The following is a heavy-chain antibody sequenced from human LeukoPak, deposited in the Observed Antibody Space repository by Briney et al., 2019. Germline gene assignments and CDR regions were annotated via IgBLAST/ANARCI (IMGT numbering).Heavy chain of an antibody. V-gene: IGHV4-59*11. J-gene: IGHJ3*02. CDR3: ARKYYYDSSGYYFDAFDI. Sequence: SETLSLTCTVSGGSISSHYWSWIRQPPGKGLEWIGYIYYSGSTNYNPSLKSRVTISVDTSENQFSLKLSSVTAADTAVYYCARKYYYDSSGYYFDAFDIWGQGTMVTVSS. D-gene: IGHD3-22*01. CDR1: GGSISSHY. CDR2: IYYSGST.